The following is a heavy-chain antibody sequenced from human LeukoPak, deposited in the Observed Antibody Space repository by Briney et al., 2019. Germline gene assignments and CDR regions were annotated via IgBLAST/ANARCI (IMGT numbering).Heavy chain of an antibody. CDR1: GFTFSSYS. CDR3: ARGALRYFDRLKKDYYYMDV. D-gene: IGHD3-9*01. Sequence: GGSLRLSCAASGFTFSSYSMNWVRQVPGKGLEWVSSISSSSSYIYYADSVKGRSTISRDNAKNSLDLQMNSLRAEDTSVYYCARGALRYFDRLKKDYYYMDVWGKGTTVTISS. J-gene: IGHJ6*03. CDR2: ISSSSSYI. V-gene: IGHV3-21*01.